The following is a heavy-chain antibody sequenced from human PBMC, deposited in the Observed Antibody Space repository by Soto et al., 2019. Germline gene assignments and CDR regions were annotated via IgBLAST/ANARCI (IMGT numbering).Heavy chain of an antibody. CDR3: AKPVYGSGSPDY. V-gene: IGHV3-23*01. Sequence: GGSLRLSCAASGFIFGTYGMSWVRQAPGKGLEWVSAVSGTGDNTYYADSVKGRFTISRDNSENTLYLQMNNLRAEDTAIYYCAKPVYGSGSPDYWGQGTLVTVSS. J-gene: IGHJ4*02. D-gene: IGHD3-10*01. CDR1: GFIFGTYG. CDR2: VSGTGDNT.